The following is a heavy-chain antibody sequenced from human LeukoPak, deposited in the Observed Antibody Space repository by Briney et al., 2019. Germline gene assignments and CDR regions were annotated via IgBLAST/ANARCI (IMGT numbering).Heavy chain of an antibody. D-gene: IGHD5-24*01. J-gene: IGHJ4*02. CDR2: ISDSGGRI. CDR3: AKDDRWLQFCC. Sequence: GGSLRLSCAASGFTFNSYAMTWVRQAPGKGLEWVSLISDSGGRIYYADSVKGRFTISRDNSKNTLYLQMNSLRAEDTAVYYCAKDDRWLQFCCWGQGTLVTVSA. V-gene: IGHV3-23*01. CDR1: GFTFNSYA.